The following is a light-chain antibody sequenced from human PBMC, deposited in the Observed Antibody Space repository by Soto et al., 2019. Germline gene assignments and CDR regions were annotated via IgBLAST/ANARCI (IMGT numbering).Light chain of an antibody. CDR2: GNT. V-gene: IGLV1-40*01. CDR3: QAYDSTLSGSV. J-gene: IGLJ2*01. Sequence: QSVLTQPPSLSGAPGQRVTISCTGSSSNFGAGYDVHWYQQLPGMSPKLLIYGNTNRPSGVPDRFAGAKSDTSASRAITGLHADDEGDYYFQAYDSTLSGSVFGGGTKVTV. CDR1: SSNFGAGYD.